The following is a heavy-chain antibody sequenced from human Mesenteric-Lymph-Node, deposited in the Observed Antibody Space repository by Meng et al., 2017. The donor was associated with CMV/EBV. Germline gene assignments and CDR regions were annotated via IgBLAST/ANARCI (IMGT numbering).Heavy chain of an antibody. D-gene: IGHD2-2*01. CDR2: INPSGGST. CDR1: GYTFNSYY. J-gene: IGHJ4*02. CDR3: ARDYCSSTSCVFDY. V-gene: IGHV1-46*02. Sequence: ASGYTFNSYYMPWVRQAPGPGLEWMGKINPSGGSTSYAQKFQGRVTMTRDTSTSTVYMELSSLRSEDTAVYYCARDYCSSTSCVFDYWGQGTLVTVSS.